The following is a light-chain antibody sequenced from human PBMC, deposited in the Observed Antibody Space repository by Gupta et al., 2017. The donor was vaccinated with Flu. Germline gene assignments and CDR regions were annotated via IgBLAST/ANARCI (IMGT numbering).Light chain of an antibody. CDR1: NIGIKS. CDR3: QVWDSTGNHLNWV. Sequence: SSVLTQPPPASVAPGLTARITCGGSNIGIKSVHWYQQKPGQAAVLVVHDNSDRRSGIPDRLSGSNSGDTATLTISRVGVGDEADYYCQVWDSTGNHLNWVFGGGTKLTVL. CDR2: DNS. J-gene: IGLJ3*02. V-gene: IGLV3-21*02.